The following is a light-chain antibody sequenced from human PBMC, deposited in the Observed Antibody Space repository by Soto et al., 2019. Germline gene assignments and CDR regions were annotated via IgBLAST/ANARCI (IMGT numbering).Light chain of an antibody. CDR1: SSDVGGYNY. J-gene: IGLJ1*01. CDR2: AVS. V-gene: IGLV2-14*01. Sequence: QSALTQPASVSGSPGQSITISCTGTSSDVGGYNYVSWYQQHPGKAPKLMIYAVSNRPSGVSNRFSGSKSGNTATLTISGLQAEDVADYYCCSYTVSGTYVFGTGTKVTVL. CDR3: CSYTVSGTYV.